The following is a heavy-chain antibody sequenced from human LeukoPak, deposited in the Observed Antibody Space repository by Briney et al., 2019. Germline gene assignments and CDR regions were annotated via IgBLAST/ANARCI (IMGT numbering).Heavy chain of an antibody. CDR3: ASDQLGYCSSINCPFNY. CDR1: GGTFNSYA. V-gene: IGHV1-69*05. Sequence: SVKVSCKASGGTFNSYAISWLRQAPGQGLEWMGGIIPIFGTVNYAQKFQGRVTITTDASPSTAYMELTRLRSEDTAMYYCASDQLGYCSSINCPFNYWGQGTLVTVSS. J-gene: IGHJ4*02. D-gene: IGHD2-2*01. CDR2: IIPIFGTV.